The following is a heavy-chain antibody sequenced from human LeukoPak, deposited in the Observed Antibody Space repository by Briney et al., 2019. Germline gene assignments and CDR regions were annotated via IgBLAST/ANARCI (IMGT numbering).Heavy chain of an antibody. V-gene: IGHV3-74*01. D-gene: IGHD3-22*01. CDR2: INGDGSST. CDR1: GFTFSSYW. J-gene: IGHJ4*02. CDR3: AKEMPEGITMIVVLDY. Sequence: PGGSLRLSCAASGFTFSSYWMHWVRQAPGKGLVWVSRINGDGSSTRYADAVKGRFTISRDNAKNTLYLQMNSLRAEDTAVYYCAKEMPEGITMIVVLDYWGQGTLVTVSS.